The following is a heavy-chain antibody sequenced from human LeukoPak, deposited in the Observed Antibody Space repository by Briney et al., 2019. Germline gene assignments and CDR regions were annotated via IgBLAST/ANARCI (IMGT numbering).Heavy chain of an antibody. J-gene: IGHJ4*02. CDR1: GFTLGSHD. D-gene: IGHD5-18*01. Sequence: GGSLRLSCTASGFTLGSHDMHWVRQTTGEGLEGVAAIASGFQTFYAGSVKGRFTVSREDAKNSLYLQMNSLRAGDTAVYYCVREARGYHYTYFDYWGQGTLVTVSS. CDR3: VREARGYHYTYFDY. CDR2: IASGFQT. V-gene: IGHV3-13*01.